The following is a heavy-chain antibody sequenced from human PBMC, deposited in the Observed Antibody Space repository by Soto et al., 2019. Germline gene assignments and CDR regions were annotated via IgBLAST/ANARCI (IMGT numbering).Heavy chain of an antibody. V-gene: IGHV5-51*01. Sequence: ESLTISCTSAGDSFTRYWIGWVRQMPGKGLEWMGIIYPGGSDTRYSPSFQGQVTISADKSISTAYLQWSSLKASDTAMYYCARGIAAAGIVPGTREYYFDYWGQGTLVPVSS. CDR1: GDSFTRYW. CDR3: ARGIAAAGIVPGTREYYFDY. D-gene: IGHD6-13*01. CDR2: IYPGGSDT. J-gene: IGHJ4*02.